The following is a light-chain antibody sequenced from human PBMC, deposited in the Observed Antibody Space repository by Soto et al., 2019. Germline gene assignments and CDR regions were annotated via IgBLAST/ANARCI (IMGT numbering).Light chain of an antibody. Sequence: EIVMTQSPATLSVSPGGRATLSCRASQSISDTLAWYQQKPGQAPRLLIYGASRRATGFPARFSGSGSGTDFTLTISRLEPEDFAVYYCQQYGRSPLFTFGPGTKVDIK. CDR2: GAS. V-gene: IGKV3-20*01. CDR1: QSISDT. J-gene: IGKJ3*01. CDR3: QQYGRSPLFT.